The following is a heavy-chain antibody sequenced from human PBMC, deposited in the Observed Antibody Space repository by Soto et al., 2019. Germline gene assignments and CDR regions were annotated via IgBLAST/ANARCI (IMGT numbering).Heavy chain of an antibody. CDR2: INSDGTIT. CDR1: GVTFSSSR. D-gene: IGHD2-8*02. Sequence: PGGSLRLSCAASGVTFSSSRMHGVRQAPGTGLMWVSRINSDGTITTYADSVKGRFTISRDNSKNTLYLQMNSLRAEDTAGYCCAITLCYLDTGVYQWGRRTLVTVSS. J-gene: IGHJ4*02. CDR3: AITLCYLDTGVYQ. V-gene: IGHV3-74*01.